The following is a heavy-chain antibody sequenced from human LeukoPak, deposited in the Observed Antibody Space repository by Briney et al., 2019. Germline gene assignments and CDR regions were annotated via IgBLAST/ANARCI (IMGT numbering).Heavy chain of an antibody. J-gene: IGHJ5*02. Sequence: PSETLSLTCAVYGGSFSGYYWSWIRQPPGKGLEWIGEINHSGSTNYNPSLKSRVTMSVDTSKNQFSLKLSSVTAADTAVYYCAKAVAGGSNWFDPWGQGTLVTVSS. CDR2: INHSGST. CDR1: GGSFSGYY. D-gene: IGHD6-19*01. CDR3: AKAVAGGSNWFDP. V-gene: IGHV4-34*01.